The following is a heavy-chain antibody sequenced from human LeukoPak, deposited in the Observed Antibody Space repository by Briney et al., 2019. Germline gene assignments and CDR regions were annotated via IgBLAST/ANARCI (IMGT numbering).Heavy chain of an antibody. CDR2: INHSGST. CDR1: GGSISSSSYY. D-gene: IGHD2-2*02. Sequence: PSETLSLTCTVSGGSISSSSYYWGWIRQPPGKGLEWIGEINHSGSTNYNPSLKSRVTISVDMSKNQFSLKLSSVTAADTAVYYCARGRRILGYCSSTSCYTPFDPWGQGTLVTVSS. J-gene: IGHJ5*02. CDR3: ARGRRILGYCSSTSCYTPFDP. V-gene: IGHV4-39*07.